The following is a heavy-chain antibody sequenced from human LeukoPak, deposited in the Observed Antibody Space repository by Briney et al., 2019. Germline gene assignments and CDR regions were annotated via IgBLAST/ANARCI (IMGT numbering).Heavy chain of an antibody. V-gene: IGHV1-18*01. CDR3: ATGYYYGSGSYYRDYYYYYGMDV. CDR2: ISAYNGNT. D-gene: IGHD3-10*01. CDR1: GYTFTSYG. Sequence: ASVKVSCKASGYTFTSYGISWVRQAPGQGLEWMGWISAYNGNTNYAQKLQGRVTMTTDTSTSTAYMELRSLGSDDTAVYYCATGYYYGSGSYYRDYYYYYGMDVWGQGTTVTVSS. J-gene: IGHJ6*02.